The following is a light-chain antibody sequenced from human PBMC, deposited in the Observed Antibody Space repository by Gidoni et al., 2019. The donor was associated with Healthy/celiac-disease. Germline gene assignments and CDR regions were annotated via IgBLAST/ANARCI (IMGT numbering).Light chain of an antibody. CDR1: SSDVGGYNF. J-gene: IGLJ3*02. CDR3: SSFTRSATVL. CDR2: DVR. Sequence: QSALTQPASVSGPPGQSITIFCNGTSSDVGGYNFVSWYQKHPGKAPKLRIFDVRNRPSGVSNRVAGSKSGNTASLTISGVQAEDEADYYCSSFTRSATVLFGGGTKLTVL. V-gene: IGLV2-14*03.